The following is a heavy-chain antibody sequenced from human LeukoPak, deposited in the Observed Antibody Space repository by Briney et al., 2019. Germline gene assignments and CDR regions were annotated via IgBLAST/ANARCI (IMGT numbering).Heavy chain of an antibody. CDR2: ISGSGGST. CDR1: GFTFSSYA. V-gene: IGHV3-23*01. J-gene: IGHJ6*03. CDR3: ANALGDYYYYYYMDV. Sequence: GGSLRLSCAASGFTFSSYAMSWVRQAPGKGLEWVSAISGSGGSTYYADSVKGRFTISRDNSKNTLYLQMNSLRAEDTAVYYCANALGDYYYYYYMDVWGKGTTVTVSS.